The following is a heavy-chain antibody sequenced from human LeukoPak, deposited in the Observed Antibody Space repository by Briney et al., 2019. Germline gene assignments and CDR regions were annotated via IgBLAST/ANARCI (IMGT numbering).Heavy chain of an antibody. V-gene: IGHV3-30*02. Sequence: GGSLRLSCAASGFTFRSYGMHWVRQAPGKGLEWVAFIRNDESKKYYADSVNGRFTISRDNSKNTLYLQMNSLRAEDTAVYYCAKTGAGYYYMDVWGKGTTVTVSS. J-gene: IGHJ6*03. CDR3: AKTGAGYYYMDV. D-gene: IGHD7-27*01. CDR2: IRNDESKK. CDR1: GFTFRSYG.